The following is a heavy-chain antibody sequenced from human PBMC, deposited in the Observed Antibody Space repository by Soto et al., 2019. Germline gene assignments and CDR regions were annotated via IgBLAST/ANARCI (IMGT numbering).Heavy chain of an antibody. J-gene: IGHJ6*03. CDR2: INDSGST. Sequence: QVQLQQWGAGLLKPSETLSLTCAVYGGSFSGYYWSWIRQTPGKGLEWIGEINDSGSTNHNPSLKSRVTILVDTPKNQFSLKLSSVTAAATAVYYWGRGLLVWFGELSRRGGYYYYMDVWGKGTTVTVSS. D-gene: IGHD3-10*01. CDR3: GRGLLVWFGELSRRGGYYYYMDV. V-gene: IGHV4-34*01. CDR1: GGSFSGYY.